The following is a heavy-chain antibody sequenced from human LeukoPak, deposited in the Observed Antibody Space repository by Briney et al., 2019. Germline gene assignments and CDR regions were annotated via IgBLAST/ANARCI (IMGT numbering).Heavy chain of an antibody. CDR1: GYTFTGHY. Sequence: ASVKVSCKASGYTFTGHYIHWVRQAPGQGLEWMGWISPNTGTTNYAQKFQGRVTMTSETSITTAYMELSGLRSDDTAVYFCARGPLLPYFDWFHSWFESWGQGTLVTVS. J-gene: IGHJ5*01. D-gene: IGHD3-9*01. V-gene: IGHV1-2*02. CDR2: ISPNTGTT. CDR3: ARGPLLPYFDWFHSWFES.